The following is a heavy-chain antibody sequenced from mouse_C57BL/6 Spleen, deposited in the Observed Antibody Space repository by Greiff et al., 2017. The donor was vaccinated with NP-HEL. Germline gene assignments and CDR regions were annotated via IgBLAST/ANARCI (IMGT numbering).Heavy chain of an antibody. CDR2: IYPRSGNT. D-gene: IGHD1-1*01. Sequence: QVQLQQSGAELARPGASVKLSCKASGYTFTSYGISWVKQRTGQGLEWIGEIYPRSGNTYYNEKFKGKATLTADKSSSTAYMELRSLTSEDSAVYFCARWDGSSYGYAMDYWGQGTSVTVSS. CDR3: ARWDGSSYGYAMDY. CDR1: GYTFTSYG. V-gene: IGHV1-81*01. J-gene: IGHJ4*01.